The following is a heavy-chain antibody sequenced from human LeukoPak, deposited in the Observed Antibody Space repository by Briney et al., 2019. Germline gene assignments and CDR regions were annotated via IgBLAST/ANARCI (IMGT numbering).Heavy chain of an antibody. D-gene: IGHD3-10*02. CDR1: GFTFISYA. V-gene: IGHV3-23*01. CDR3: AKDEDARPMYFQD. CDR2: ISGSGGSI. J-gene: IGHJ1*01. Sequence: GGSLRLSCAASGFTFISYAMSWVRQAPGKGLEWVSAISGSGGSIYYADSVKGRFTVSRDNSKNTLYLRMNTLRAEDTAVYYCAKDEDARPMYFQDWGQGTLVTVSS.